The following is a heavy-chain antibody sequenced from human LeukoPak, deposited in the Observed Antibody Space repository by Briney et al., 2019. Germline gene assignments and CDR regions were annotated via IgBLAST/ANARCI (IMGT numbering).Heavy chain of an antibody. V-gene: IGHV3-73*01. CDR3: TRLRSSNYYDSTPKEFDY. CDR1: GFTFSGSA. CDR2: IRSKANSYAT. Sequence: GGSLRLSCAASGFTFSGSAMHWVRQASGKGLEWVGRIRSKANSYATAYAASVKGRFTISRDDSKNTAYLQMNSLKTEDTAVYYCTRLRSSNYYDSTPKEFDYWGQGTLVTVSS. J-gene: IGHJ4*02. D-gene: IGHD3-22*01.